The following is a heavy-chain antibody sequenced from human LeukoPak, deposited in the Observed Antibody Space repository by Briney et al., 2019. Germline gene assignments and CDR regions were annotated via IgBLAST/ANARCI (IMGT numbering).Heavy chain of an antibody. CDR2: IRYDGSNK. CDR1: GFTFSSDG. V-gene: IGHV3-30*02. Sequence: PGGSLRLSCAASGFTFSSDGMHWVRQAPGKGLEGVAFIRYDGSNKYYADSVKGRFTISRDNYKNTLYLQMNSLRAEDTAVYYCAKEGLTMVRGVAYYYMDVWGKGTTVTVSS. CDR3: AKEGLTMVRGVAYYYMDV. D-gene: IGHD3-10*01. J-gene: IGHJ6*03.